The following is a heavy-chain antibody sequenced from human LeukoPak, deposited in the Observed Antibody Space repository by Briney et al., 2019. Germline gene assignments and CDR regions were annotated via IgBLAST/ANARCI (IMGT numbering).Heavy chain of an antibody. D-gene: IGHD3-22*01. CDR2: IYYSGST. J-gene: IGHJ4*02. CDR1: GGSTSSSSYY. V-gene: IGHV4-39*01. CDR3: ARQEIYYYDSSGHFDY. Sequence: SETLSLTCTVSGGSTSSSSYYWGWIRQPPGKGLEWIGTIYYSGSTYYNPSLKSRVTISVDTSKNQFSLKLSSVTAADTAVYYCARQEIYYYDSSGHFDYWGQGTLVTVSS.